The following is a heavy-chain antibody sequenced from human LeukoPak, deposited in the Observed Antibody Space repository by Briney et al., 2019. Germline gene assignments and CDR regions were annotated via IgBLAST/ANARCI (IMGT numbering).Heavy chain of an antibody. CDR3: ARGVFGIVAGGTRFDP. CDR1: GYTFTNDD. Sequence: ASVKVSCKASGYTFTNDDINWVRQATGQGLEWMGWMNPHSGNTGYAQKFQGRVTMTRNTSISTAYMELSSLKSEDTAVYYCARGVFGIVAGGTRFDPWGQGTLVTVSS. V-gene: IGHV1-8*01. CDR2: MNPHSGNT. J-gene: IGHJ5*02. D-gene: IGHD6-13*01.